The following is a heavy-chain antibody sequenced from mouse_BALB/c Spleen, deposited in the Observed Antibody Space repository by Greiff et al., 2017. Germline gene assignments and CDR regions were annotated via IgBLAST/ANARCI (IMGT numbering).Heavy chain of an antibody. CDR2: ISTYYGNT. Sequence: QVQLKQSGPELVRPGVSVKISCKGSGYTFTDYAMHWVKQSHAKSLEWIGVISTYYGNTNYNQKFKGKATMTVDKSSSTAYMELARLTSEDSAIYYCARSGYGNYLAWFAYWGQGTLVTVSA. J-gene: IGHJ3*01. CDR1: GYTFTDYA. D-gene: IGHD2-10*02. CDR3: ARSGYGNYLAWFAY. V-gene: IGHV1-67*01.